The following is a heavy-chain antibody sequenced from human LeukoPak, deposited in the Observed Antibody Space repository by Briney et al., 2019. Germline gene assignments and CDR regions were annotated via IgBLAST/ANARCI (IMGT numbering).Heavy chain of an antibody. CDR2: FDPEDGET. Sequence: ASVKVSCKVSGYTLTELSMHWVRQAPGQGLEWMGGFDPEDGETIYAQKFQGRVTMTEDTSTDTAYMELSSLRSEDTAVYYCASTLPGAGTHFDYWGQGTLVTVSS. D-gene: IGHD6-19*01. J-gene: IGHJ4*02. V-gene: IGHV1-24*01. CDR3: ASTLPGAGTHFDY. CDR1: GYTLTELS.